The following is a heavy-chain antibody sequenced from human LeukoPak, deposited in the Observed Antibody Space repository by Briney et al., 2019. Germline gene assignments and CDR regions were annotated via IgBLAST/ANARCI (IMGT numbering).Heavy chain of an antibody. Sequence: SSETLSLTCAVSGDSIRSYYWNWIRQPPGKGLEWIGYIYHSGSTYYNPSLKSRVTISVDRSKNQFSLKLSSVTAAGTAVYYCARLPRSGSYVPYWGQGTLVTVSS. D-gene: IGHD1-26*01. CDR2: IYHSGST. CDR1: GDSIRSYY. V-gene: IGHV4-30-2*01. CDR3: ARLPRSGSYVPY. J-gene: IGHJ4*02.